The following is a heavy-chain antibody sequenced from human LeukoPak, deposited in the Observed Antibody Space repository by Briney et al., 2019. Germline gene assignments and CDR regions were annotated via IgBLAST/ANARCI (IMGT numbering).Heavy chain of an antibody. J-gene: IGHJ4*02. CDR2: IYHSGST. CDR1: GSGYSISGGYY. D-gene: IGHD3-22*01. V-gene: IGHV4-38-2*02. CDR3: TGQFDSGGSYFY. Sequence: TSETLSLTCTVSGSGYSISGGYYWGWIRQPPGKGLEWIGSIYHSGSTYYNPSLKSRLTISVGTSKNQFSLKLNSVTAADTAVYYCTGQFDSGGSYFYWGQGTLVTVSS.